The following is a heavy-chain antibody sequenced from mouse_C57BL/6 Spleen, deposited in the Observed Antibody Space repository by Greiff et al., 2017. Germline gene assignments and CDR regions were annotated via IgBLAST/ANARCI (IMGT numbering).Heavy chain of an antibody. CDR1: GYTFTSYW. CDR3: ARDPNWDGDY. V-gene: IGHV1-7*01. Sequence: VQLQQSGAELAKPGASVKLSCKASGYTFTSYWMHWVKQRPGQGLEWIGYINPSSGYTKYNQKFKDKATLTAEKSSSTAYMQLSSLTYEDSAVYYCARDPNWDGDYWGQGTTLTVSS. D-gene: IGHD4-1*02. J-gene: IGHJ2*01. CDR2: INPSSGYT.